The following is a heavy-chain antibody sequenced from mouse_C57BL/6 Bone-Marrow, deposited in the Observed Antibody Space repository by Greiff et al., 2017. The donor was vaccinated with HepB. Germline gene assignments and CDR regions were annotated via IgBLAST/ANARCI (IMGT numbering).Heavy chain of an antibody. D-gene: IGHD1-1*01. CDR1: GYTFTSYG. V-gene: IGHV1-81*01. Sequence: QVQLQQSGAELARPGASVKLSCKASGYTFTSYGISWVKQRTGQGLEWIGEIYPRSGNTYYNEKFKGKATLTADKSSSTAYMELRSLTSEDSAVYFCARRVVAEYWGQGTTLTVSS. CDR3: ARRVVAEY. CDR2: IYPRSGNT. J-gene: IGHJ2*01.